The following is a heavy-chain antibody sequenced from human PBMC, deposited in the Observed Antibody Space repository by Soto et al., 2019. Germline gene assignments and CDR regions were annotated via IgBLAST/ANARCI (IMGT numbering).Heavy chain of an antibody. D-gene: IGHD3-10*01. CDR3: AKEGSAFGESFGAARGWFDP. V-gene: IGHV5-51*01. CDR1: GYSFANYW. J-gene: IGHJ5*02. Sequence: PGESLKISCQGSGYSFANYWIAWVRQMPGKGLEWMGIIYPGNSDTRYSPSFQGQVTISADKSISTAYLQWSSLKASDTAIYYCAKEGSAFGESFGAARGWFDPWGQGTLVTVSS. CDR2: IYPGNSDT.